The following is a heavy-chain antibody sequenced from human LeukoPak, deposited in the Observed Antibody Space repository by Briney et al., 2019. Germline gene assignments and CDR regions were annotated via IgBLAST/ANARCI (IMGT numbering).Heavy chain of an antibody. CDR2: IYTSGST. Sequence: TSETLSLTCTVSGGSISSGSYYWSWIRQPAGRGLEWIGRIYTSGSTNYNPSLKSRVTISVYTSKNQFSLKLSSVTAADTAVYYCAREGYSYGYFVDYWGQGTLVTVSS. V-gene: IGHV4-61*02. J-gene: IGHJ4*02. D-gene: IGHD5-18*01. CDR1: GGSISSGSYY. CDR3: AREGYSYGYFVDY.